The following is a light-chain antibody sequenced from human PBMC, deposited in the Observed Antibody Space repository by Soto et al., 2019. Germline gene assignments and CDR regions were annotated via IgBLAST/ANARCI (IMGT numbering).Light chain of an antibody. V-gene: IGKV3-11*01. CDR3: QPRSNWRT. CDR1: QSVDNN. CDR2: DAS. Sequence: EIVMTLSVVTLSAPPEESATLXCSASQSVDNNVAWYQQKPGQAPRLLIYDASNRATGIPARFSGSGSGTYFTLTSSILEPDDLAVYCCQPRSNWRTFGQGTKVDNK. J-gene: IGKJ1*01.